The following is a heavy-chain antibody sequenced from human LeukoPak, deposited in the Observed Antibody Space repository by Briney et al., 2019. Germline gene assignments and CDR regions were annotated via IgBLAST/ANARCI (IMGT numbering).Heavy chain of an antibody. Sequence: SETLSLTCTVSGGSISSGSYYWSWIRQPAGKGLEWIGRIYASGSTNYNPSLKSRVTISLDTSKNQFSLKLSSVTAANTAVYYCASAPIEWEPKGHDYWGQGTLVTVSS. CDR3: ASAPIEWEPKGHDY. CDR1: GGSISSGSYY. CDR2: IYASGST. J-gene: IGHJ4*02. V-gene: IGHV4-61*02. D-gene: IGHD1-26*01.